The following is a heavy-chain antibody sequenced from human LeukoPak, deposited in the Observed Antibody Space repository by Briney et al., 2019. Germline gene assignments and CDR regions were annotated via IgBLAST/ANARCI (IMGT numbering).Heavy chain of an antibody. Sequence: GGSLRLSCAASGFTFSNAWMSWVRQAPGKGLEWVGRIKSKTDGGTTDYAAPVKGRFTISGDDSKNTLYLQMNSLKTEDTAVYYCTTDRYYYDSSGYYYTFDYWGQGTLVTVSS. CDR1: GFTFSNAW. J-gene: IGHJ4*02. V-gene: IGHV3-15*01. CDR2: IKSKTDGGTT. D-gene: IGHD3-22*01. CDR3: TTDRYYYDSSGYYYTFDY.